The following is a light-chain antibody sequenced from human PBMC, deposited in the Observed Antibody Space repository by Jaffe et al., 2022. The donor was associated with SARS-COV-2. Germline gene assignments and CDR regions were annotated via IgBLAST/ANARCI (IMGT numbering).Light chain of an antibody. CDR3: TSKTSTASYV. V-gene: IGLV2-14*01. J-gene: IGLJ1*01. Sequence: QSALTQPASVSGSPGQSITISCTGTSSDVGGYNYVSWYQQHPGKVPKLMIYDVNNRPSGVSNRFSGSKSGNTASLTISGLQAEDEADYYCTSKTSTASYVFGTGTKVTVL. CDR1: SSDVGGYNY. CDR2: DVN.